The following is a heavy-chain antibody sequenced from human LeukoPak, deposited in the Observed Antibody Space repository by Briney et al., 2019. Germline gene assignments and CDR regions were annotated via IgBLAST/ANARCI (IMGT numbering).Heavy chain of an antibody. J-gene: IGHJ4*02. Sequence: PGGSLRLSCAASGLTFNSYAMSWVRQAPRKGLEWVSAISGSGGSTYYADSVKGRFTISRDNSKNTLYLQMNSLRAEDTAVYYCAKGRCSGGSCYGRGFDYWGQGTLVTVSS. CDR3: AKGRCSGGSCYGRGFDY. CDR2: ISGSGGST. V-gene: IGHV3-23*01. D-gene: IGHD2-15*01. CDR1: GLTFNSYA.